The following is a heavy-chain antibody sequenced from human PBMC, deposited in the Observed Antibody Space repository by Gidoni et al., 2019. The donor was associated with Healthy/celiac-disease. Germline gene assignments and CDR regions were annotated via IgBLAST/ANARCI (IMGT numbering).Heavy chain of an antibody. Sequence: QVQLVESGGGVVQPGRSLRPSCAASGFTFSSYAMHWVRQAPGKGLEWVAVISYDGSNKYYADSVKGRFTISRDNSKNTLYLQMNSLRAEDTAVYYCAREAFGEGPVDYWGQGTLVTVSS. CDR2: ISYDGSNK. V-gene: IGHV3-30-3*01. CDR1: GFTFSSYA. D-gene: IGHD3-16*01. J-gene: IGHJ4*02. CDR3: AREAFGEGPVDY.